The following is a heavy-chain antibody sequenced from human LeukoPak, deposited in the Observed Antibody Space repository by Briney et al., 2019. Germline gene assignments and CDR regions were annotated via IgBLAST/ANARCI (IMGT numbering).Heavy chain of an antibody. CDR1: GYTFTNYY. D-gene: IGHD3-10*01. V-gene: IGHV1-2*02. CDR2: INPKSGGT. Sequence: ASVKVSCKASGYTFTNYYMHWVRQAPGQGLEWMGWINPKSGGTHETQKFQGRVTMTRDTSISTAYLELSRLTSDDTAVYYCATEQIMVPGLAGIDYWGQGTLVTVSS. CDR3: ATEQIMVPGLAGIDY. J-gene: IGHJ4*02.